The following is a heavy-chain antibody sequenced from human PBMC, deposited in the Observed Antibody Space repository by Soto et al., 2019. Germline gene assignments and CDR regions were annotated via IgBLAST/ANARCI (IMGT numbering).Heavy chain of an antibody. CDR1: SGSISSPDYY. D-gene: IGHD1-26*01. J-gene: IGHJ5*02. CDR2: IYYTGNT. V-gene: IGHV4-30-4*01. CDR3: ASGGSSNWHDP. Sequence: PSETLSLTCTVSSGSISSPDYYWSWIRQPPGKGLEWIGYIYYTGNTYYNPSLKSRVIMSVDTSTNQFSLKVTSVTAADTAVYYCASGGSSNWHDPWGQGTLVTVSS.